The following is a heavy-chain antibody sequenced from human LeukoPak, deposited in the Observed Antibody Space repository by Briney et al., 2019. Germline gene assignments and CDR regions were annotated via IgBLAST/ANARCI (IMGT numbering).Heavy chain of an antibody. CDR2: IYDSGST. J-gene: IGHJ5*02. V-gene: IGHV4-39*01. CDR3: ARHYGP. CDR1: GGSISSYY. Sequence: SETLSLTCTVSGGSISSYYWSRIRQPPGKGLEWIGSIYDSGSTYYNPSLKSRVTISVDTSKNQFSLKLNSVTAADTAVYYCARHYGPWGQGTPVTVSS. D-gene: IGHD3-10*01.